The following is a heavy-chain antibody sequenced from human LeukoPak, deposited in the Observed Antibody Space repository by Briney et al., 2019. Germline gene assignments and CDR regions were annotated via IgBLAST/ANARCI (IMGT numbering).Heavy chain of an antibody. CDR1: GYTFTGYY. V-gene: IGHV1-2*02. J-gene: IGHJ5*02. CDR2: INPNSGGT. Sequence: ASVKVSCKASGYTFTGYYMHWVRQAPGQGLEWMAWINPNSGGTNYAQKFQGRVTMTRDTSISTASMELSSLRSDATAVYYCARDLGSSWYFGWFDPWGQGTLVTVSS. CDR3: ARDLGSSWYFGWFDP. D-gene: IGHD6-13*01.